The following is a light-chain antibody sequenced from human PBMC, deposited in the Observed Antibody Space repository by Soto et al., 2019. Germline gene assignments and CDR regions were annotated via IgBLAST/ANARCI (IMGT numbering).Light chain of an antibody. CDR1: QSVSSY. J-gene: IGKJ4*01. V-gene: IGKV3-11*01. CDR2: DAS. Sequence: EIVLTQSPATLSLSPGERATLSCRASQSVSSYLAWYQQKPGQAPRLLIYDASNRATGIPARFSGSGSGTDFTLTISSLEPEDFAVYYCQQRGNWPPTFGGGTNVEIK. CDR3: QQRGNWPPT.